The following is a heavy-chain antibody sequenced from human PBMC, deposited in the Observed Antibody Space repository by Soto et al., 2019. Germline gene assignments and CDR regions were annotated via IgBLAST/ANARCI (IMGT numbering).Heavy chain of an antibody. D-gene: IGHD6-19*01. CDR1: GGTFSKHT. V-gene: IGHV1-69*08. Sequence: QVQLEQSGAEVKKPGSSVKVSCKASGGTFSKHTISWVRQAPGQGLEWMGRISPIVGTASYAQKFQGRVAISSDESTGTVYMELMRLRSEDTAMYYCARDEKTLAGWYYLDHWGQGTLVTVSS. CDR2: ISPIVGTA. J-gene: IGHJ4*02. CDR3: ARDEKTLAGWYYLDH.